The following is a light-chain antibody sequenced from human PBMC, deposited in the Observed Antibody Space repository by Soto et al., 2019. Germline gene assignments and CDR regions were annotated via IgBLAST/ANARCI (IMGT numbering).Light chain of an antibody. J-gene: IGLJ1*01. Sequence: QSALTQPASVSGSPGQSIAISCTGTSSDVGSYDLVSWYQQHPGKAPKLMIYEVTKRPSGVSSRFSGSKSGNTASLTISGLQAEDDADYYCRSSAGGGTYVFGTGTKVTVL. CDR1: SSDVGSYDL. V-gene: IGLV2-23*02. CDR2: EVT. CDR3: RSSAGGGTYV.